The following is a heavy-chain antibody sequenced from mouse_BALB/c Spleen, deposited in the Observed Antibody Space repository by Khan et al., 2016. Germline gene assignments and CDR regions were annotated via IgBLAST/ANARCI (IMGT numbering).Heavy chain of an antibody. CDR2: INPSSNYS. CDR3: ARGDGNIAY. Sequence: QVQLQQSGAELARPGASVKMSCKASGYTFTTYTMQWVKQRPGQGLEWIGYINPSSNYSNYNPKFKDKATLTADKSSSTAYMQLSSLTSEDSAVYSCARGDGNIAYWGQGTLVTVSA. CDR1: GYTFTTYT. V-gene: IGHV1-4*01. D-gene: IGHD2-1*01. J-gene: IGHJ3*01.